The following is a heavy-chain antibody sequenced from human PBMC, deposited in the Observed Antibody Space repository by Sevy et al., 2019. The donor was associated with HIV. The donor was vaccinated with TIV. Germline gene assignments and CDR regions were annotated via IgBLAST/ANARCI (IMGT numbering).Heavy chain of an antibody. CDR1: GFTFTAYP. CDR2: FSGSGGST. J-gene: IGHJ1*01. Sequence: GGSLDLSCQPSGFTFTAYPMGWARKPPGKGLEWASCFSGSGGSTYYADSVKGRFSISRDTSKNTLYLQMNSLRAEDTAVYYCATLRGGLYGSGYFQNWGQGTQVTVSS. D-gene: IGHD3-10*01. V-gene: IGHV3-23*01. CDR3: ATLRGGLYGSGYFQN.